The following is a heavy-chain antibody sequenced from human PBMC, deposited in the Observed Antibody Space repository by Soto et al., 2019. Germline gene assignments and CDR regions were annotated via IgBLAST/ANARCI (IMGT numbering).Heavy chain of an antibody. CDR3: VRENYYYGMDV. Sequence: PGGSLRLSCAASGFTFSSYGMSWVRQAPGKGLEWVSVISGSGTSTHYADSVKGRFTISRDNSKNTLYLQMNSLRVEDTAMYYCVRENYYYGMDVWGQGTAVTVSS. J-gene: IGHJ6*02. CDR1: GFTFSSYG. CDR2: ISGSGTST. V-gene: IGHV3-23*01.